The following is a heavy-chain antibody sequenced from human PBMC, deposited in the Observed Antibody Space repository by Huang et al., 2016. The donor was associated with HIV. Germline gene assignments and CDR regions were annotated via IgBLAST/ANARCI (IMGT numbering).Heavy chain of an antibody. CDR1: GGGSSSYA. D-gene: IGHD5-12*01. CDR2: SIPIFGTT. CDR3: ARSGPRWGLATIWTLVY. Sequence: QVQLVQSGAEVKKPGSSVKLSCQSSGGGSSSYAISWVRQARGQGLEWMGGSIPIFGTTDYAARCQGRVTITADESTNTAYIELSSLEYDDTALYYCARSGPRWGLATIWTLVYWGQGTLVTVSS. J-gene: IGHJ4*02. V-gene: IGHV1-69*13.